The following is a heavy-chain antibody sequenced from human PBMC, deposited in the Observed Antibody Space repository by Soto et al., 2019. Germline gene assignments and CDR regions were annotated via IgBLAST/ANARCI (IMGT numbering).Heavy chain of an antibody. CDR1: TASINSGGHY. D-gene: IGHD1-26*01. Sequence: SETLSLTCTVSTASINSGGHYWSWVRQHPGKGLEWIGYIYYSGSTYYNPSPMSRVSISIDTSKNQFSLKLSSVTAADTAVYYCARQSNGSDTGYFDFWGQGTLVTVSS. CDR2: IYYSGST. J-gene: IGHJ4*02. CDR3: ARQSNGSDTGYFDF. V-gene: IGHV4-31*03.